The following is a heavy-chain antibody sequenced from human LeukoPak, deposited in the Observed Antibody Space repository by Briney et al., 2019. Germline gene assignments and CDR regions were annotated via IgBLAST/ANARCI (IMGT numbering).Heavy chain of an antibody. J-gene: IGHJ4*02. V-gene: IGHV3-15*01. CDR1: GFTFNYAW. CDR2: IKSKTDGGTT. Sequence: GGSLRLSCAPSGFTFNYAWMSWVRQAPGKGLERVGRIKSKTDGGTTDYAAPVKGRFTISRDGSKNTLCLQMNSLKTEDTAAYYCITDIGGGSRAIDYWGQGTLVTVSS. CDR3: ITDIGGGSRAIDY. D-gene: IGHD2-15*01.